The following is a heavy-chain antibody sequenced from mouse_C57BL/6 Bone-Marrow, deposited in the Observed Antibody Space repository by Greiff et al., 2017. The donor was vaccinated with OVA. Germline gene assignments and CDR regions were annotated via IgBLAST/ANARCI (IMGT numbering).Heavy chain of an antibody. CDR1: GYTFTSYG. CDR3: ARTCYYYGSRSWFAY. V-gene: IGHV1-81*01. CDR2: IYPRSGNT. Sequence: VQLMESGAELARPGASVKLSYKASGYTFTSYGISWVKQRTGQGLEWIGEIYPRSGNTSYTEKFKGKATLTADNSSSTAYMELRSLTSEDSAVDFCARTCYYYGSRSWFAYWGQGTLVTVSA. D-gene: IGHD1-1*01. J-gene: IGHJ3*01.